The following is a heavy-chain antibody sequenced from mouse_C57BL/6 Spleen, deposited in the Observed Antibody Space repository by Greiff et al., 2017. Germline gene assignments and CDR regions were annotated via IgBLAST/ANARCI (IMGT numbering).Heavy chain of an antibody. CDR1: GYSITSGYY. CDR2: ISYDGSN. D-gene: IGHD4-1*01. V-gene: IGHV3-6*01. CDR3: ARAGTGTWYFDV. Sequence: EVQLQESGPGLVKPSQSLSLTCSVTGYSITSGYYWNWIRQFPGNKLEWMGYISYDGSNNYNPSLKNRISITRDTSKNQFFLKLNSVTTEDTATYYCARAGTGTWYFDVWGTGTTVTVSS. J-gene: IGHJ1*03.